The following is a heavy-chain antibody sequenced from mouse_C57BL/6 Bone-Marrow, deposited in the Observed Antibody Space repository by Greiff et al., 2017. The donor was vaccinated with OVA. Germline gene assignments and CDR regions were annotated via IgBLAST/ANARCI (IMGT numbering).Heavy chain of an antibody. Sequence: QVQLQQSGAELVKPGASVKLSCKASGYTFTSYWMHWVKQRPGRGLEWIGDIYPGSGSTNYNEKFKSKATLTVDTSSSTAYMQLSSLTSEDSAVYYCATWGSYAMDYWGQGTSVTVSS. CDR3: ATWGSYAMDY. V-gene: IGHV1-55*01. J-gene: IGHJ4*01. CDR2: IYPGSGST. CDR1: GYTFTSYW.